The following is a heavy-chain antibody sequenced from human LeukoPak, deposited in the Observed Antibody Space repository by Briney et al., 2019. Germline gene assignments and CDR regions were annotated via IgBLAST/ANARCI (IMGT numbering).Heavy chain of an antibody. J-gene: IGHJ4*01. D-gene: IGHD1-26*01. V-gene: IGHV3-7*05. CDR1: GFTFSSYW. CDR2: IKEDGSEK. Sequence: GGSLRLSCVASGFTFSSYWMSWVRQAPGKGLEWVANIKEDGSEKDYVDSVKGRFTISRDNAKNSLYLQMNSLRAEDTAVYYCARERSYYGSTSYWGHGTLVTVAS. CDR3: ARERSYYGSTSY.